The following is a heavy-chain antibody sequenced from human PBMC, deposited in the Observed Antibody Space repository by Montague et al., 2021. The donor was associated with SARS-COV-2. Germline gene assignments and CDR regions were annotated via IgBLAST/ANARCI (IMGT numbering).Heavy chain of an antibody. CDR1: GFSLSTSGMC. CDR3: ARSYGTTVVTRASDY. D-gene: IGHD4-23*01. V-gene: IGHV2-70*01. Sequence: PALVKPTQTLTLTCTFSGFSLSTSGMCVSWIRQPPGKALEWLTLLDWDDDKYYSTSLKTRLTIPKDTSKNQVVLTMTNMDPVDTATYYCARSYGTTVVTRASDYWGQGTLGTVAS. J-gene: IGHJ4*02. CDR2: LDWDDDK.